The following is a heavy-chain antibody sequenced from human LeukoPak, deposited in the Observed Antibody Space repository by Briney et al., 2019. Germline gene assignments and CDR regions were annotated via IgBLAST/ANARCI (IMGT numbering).Heavy chain of an antibody. V-gene: IGHV3-7*01. D-gene: IGHD4-17*01. CDR3: ARLLGDVTTFDN. Sequence: AGGSLRLSCAASGFTIRNYWMSWVRQGPGKGLEWVATINPDGSIEHYVDFVKGRFTISRDNAKNSMFLQMNSLSAEDTALFYCARLLGDVTTFDNWGQGTLVTVSS. J-gene: IGHJ5*02. CDR1: GFTIRNYW. CDR2: INPDGSIE.